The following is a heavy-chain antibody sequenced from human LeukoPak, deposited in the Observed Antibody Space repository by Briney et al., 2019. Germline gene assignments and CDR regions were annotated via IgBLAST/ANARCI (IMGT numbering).Heavy chain of an antibody. D-gene: IGHD3-10*01. J-gene: IGHJ6*02. CDR1: GFGVSSSY. CDR2: MYSGGTT. V-gene: IGHV3-66*04. Sequence: GGSLRLSCAVSGFGVSSSYVNWVRQAPGKGLERVAVMYSGGTTYYSDSVKGRFTISRDNSKNTVSLQINSLRVEDTAMYYCARLEVARGVMLGLDVWGQGTTVTVSS. CDR3: ARLEVARGVMLGLDV.